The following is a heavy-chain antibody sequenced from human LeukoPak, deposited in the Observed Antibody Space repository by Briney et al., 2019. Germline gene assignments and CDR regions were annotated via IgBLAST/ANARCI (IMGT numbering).Heavy chain of an antibody. D-gene: IGHD3-22*01. J-gene: IGHJ4*02. Sequence: GGSLKLSCSASGFTFSTYAMHWVRQAPGKGLEWVAVIWYDGSNKYYADSVKGRFTISRDNSKNTLYLQMNSLRAEDTAVYYCARDPGNSSGYYFDYWGQGTLVTVSS. CDR2: IWYDGSNK. CDR1: GFTFSTYA. CDR3: ARDPGNSSGYYFDY. V-gene: IGHV3-33*08.